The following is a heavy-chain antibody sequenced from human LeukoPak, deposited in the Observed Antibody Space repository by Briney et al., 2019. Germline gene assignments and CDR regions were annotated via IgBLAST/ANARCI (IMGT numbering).Heavy chain of an antibody. D-gene: IGHD2-8*01. Sequence: ASVKVSCKASGYTFTSYDTNWVRQATGQGLEWMGWMNPNSGNTGYAQKFQGRVTMTRNTSISTAYMELSSLRSEDTAVYYCARGYCTNGVCYPPTYWGQGTLVTVSS. CDR1: GYTFTSYD. V-gene: IGHV1-8*01. J-gene: IGHJ4*02. CDR3: ARGYCTNGVCYPPTY. CDR2: MNPNSGNT.